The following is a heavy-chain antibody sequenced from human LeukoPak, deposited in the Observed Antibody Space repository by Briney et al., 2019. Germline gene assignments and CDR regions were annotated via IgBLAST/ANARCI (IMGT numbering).Heavy chain of an antibody. Sequence: ASVKVSCKASRGTFSSYAISWVRQAPGQGLEWMGGIIPIFGTANYAQKFQGRVTITADESTSTAYMELSSLRSEDTAVYYCASMALYSSSWYEGNWFDPWGQGTLVTVSS. D-gene: IGHD6-13*01. V-gene: IGHV1-69*13. CDR3: ASMALYSSSWYEGNWFDP. CDR1: RGTFSSYA. CDR2: IIPIFGTA. J-gene: IGHJ5*02.